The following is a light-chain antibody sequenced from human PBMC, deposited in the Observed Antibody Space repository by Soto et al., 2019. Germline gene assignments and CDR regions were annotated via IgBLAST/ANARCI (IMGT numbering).Light chain of an antibody. CDR1: QDITNY. CDR3: QQYDNAPSIA. J-gene: IGKJ5*01. V-gene: IGKV1-33*01. CDR2: DAS. Sequence: IQMTQSPSSLSASVVDRVTITCQASQDITNYLNWYQQEPGKAPKLLIYDASNLETGVPSRFSGSGSGTDFTFTISNLQPEDIATYYCQQYDNAPSIAFGQGTRLEIK.